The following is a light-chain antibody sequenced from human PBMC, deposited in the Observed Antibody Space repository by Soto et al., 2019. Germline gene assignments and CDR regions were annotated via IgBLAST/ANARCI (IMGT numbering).Light chain of an antibody. CDR2: DAS. Sequence: EVVLTQSPATLSLSLGERATLSCTASQSVSSHLAWYQQKPGQAPRLLIYDASNRATGIPARFSGSGSGTDFTLSLSSLEPEDFAVYYCQQRDKWPVTFGGGTKVEFK. CDR3: QQRDKWPVT. CDR1: QSVSSH. J-gene: IGKJ4*01. V-gene: IGKV3-11*01.